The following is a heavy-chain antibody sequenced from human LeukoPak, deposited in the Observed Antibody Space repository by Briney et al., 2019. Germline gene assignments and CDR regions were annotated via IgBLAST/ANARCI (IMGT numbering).Heavy chain of an antibody. CDR3: ARVPLGLRFAYFDY. Sequence: SETLSLTCTVSGYSISDGNYWGWIRQPPGKGLEWIGSIFHTGSTYDNPSLKSRVTTSVDTSKNQFSLKLSSVTAADTAVYYCARVPLGLRFAYFDYWGQGTLVTVSS. V-gene: IGHV4-38-2*02. J-gene: IGHJ4*02. D-gene: IGHD3-16*01. CDR1: GYSISDGNY. CDR2: IFHTGST.